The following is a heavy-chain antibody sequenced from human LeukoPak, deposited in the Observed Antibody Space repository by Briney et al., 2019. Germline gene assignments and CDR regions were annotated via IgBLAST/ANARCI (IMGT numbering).Heavy chain of an antibody. CDR1: GFTFGDYA. CDR2: IRSKAYGGTT. V-gene: IGHV3-49*04. J-gene: IGHJ6*04. D-gene: IGHD2-2*03. CDR3: TRDPGINPGYCSSTSCYYDYYYGMDV. Sequence: GRSLRLSCTASGFTFGDYAMSRVRQAPGKGLEWVGFIRSKAYGGTTEYAASVKGRFTISRDDSKSIAYLQMNSLKTEDTAVYYCTRDPGINPGYCSSTSCYYDYYYGMDVWGKGTTVTVSS.